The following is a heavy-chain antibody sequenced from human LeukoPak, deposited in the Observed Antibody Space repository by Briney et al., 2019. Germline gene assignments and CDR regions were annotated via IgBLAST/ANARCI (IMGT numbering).Heavy chain of an antibody. CDR1: GFTLSTYW. J-gene: IGHJ4*02. V-gene: IGHV3-7*01. CDR2: IKQDGSEK. CDR3: ARDRNTDFWSGYYTNYCDY. Sequence: GGSLRLSCAASGFTLSTYWMNWVRQAPGKGLEWVATIKQDGSEKYYVDSVKGRFTISRDNTKNSLYLQMNSLRAEDTAVYYCARDRNTDFWSGYYTNYCDYWGQGTLVTVSS. D-gene: IGHD3-3*01.